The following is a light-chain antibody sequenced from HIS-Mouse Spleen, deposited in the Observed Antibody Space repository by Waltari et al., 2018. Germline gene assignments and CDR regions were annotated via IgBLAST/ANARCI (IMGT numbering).Light chain of an antibody. Sequence: DIVMTQSPVSLAVSLGERATINFKSSQSVLYSSNNKNYLAWYQQKPGQPPKLLIYWASTRESGVPDRFSGSGSGTDFTLTISSLQAEDVAVYYCQQYYSTPYTFGQGTKLEIK. V-gene: IGKV4-1*01. CDR2: WAS. CDR3: QQYYSTPYT. CDR1: QSVLYSSNNKNY. J-gene: IGKJ2*01.